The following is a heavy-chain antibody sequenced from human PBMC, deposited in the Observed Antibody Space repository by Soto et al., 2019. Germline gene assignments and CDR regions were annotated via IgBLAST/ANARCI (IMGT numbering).Heavy chain of an antibody. CDR3: ARDGIAARRVIDY. CDR2: ISYDGSNK. CDR1: AFTFSSYA. Sequence: GGYLRLSCAASAFTFSSYAMHWVRQAPGKGLEWVAVISYDGSNKYYADSVKGRFTISRDNSKNTLYLQMNSLRAEDTAVYYCARDGIAARRVIDYWGQGT. J-gene: IGHJ4*02. D-gene: IGHD6-6*01. V-gene: IGHV3-30-3*01.